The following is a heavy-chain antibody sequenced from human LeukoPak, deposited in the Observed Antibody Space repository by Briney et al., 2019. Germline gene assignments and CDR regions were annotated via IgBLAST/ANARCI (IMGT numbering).Heavy chain of an antibody. CDR2: IYYSGST. J-gene: IGHJ4*02. CDR3: ASPYSGNSPFDY. CDR1: GGSISSTFYY. V-gene: IGHV4-39*01. Sequence: LETLSLTCSVSGGSISSTFYYWGWIRQPPGKGLEWIGSIYYSGSTYYNPSLKSRVTISVDTSKNQFSLKLSSVTAADTAVYYCASPYSGNSPFDYWGQGTLVTVSS. D-gene: IGHD1-26*01.